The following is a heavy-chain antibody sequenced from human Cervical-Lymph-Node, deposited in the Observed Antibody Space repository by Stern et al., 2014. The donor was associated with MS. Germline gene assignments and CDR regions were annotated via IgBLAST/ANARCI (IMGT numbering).Heavy chain of an antibody. CDR2: ISPSGGST. CDR1: GGTFSSYY. CDR3: ARDNDSSGYSAFDI. V-gene: IGHV1-46*03. D-gene: IGHD3-22*01. J-gene: IGHJ3*02. Sequence: VQLVQSGAEVKKPGSSLKVSCKASGGTFSSYYMHWVRQAPGQGLEWMGIISPSGGSTSYEEKFEGRVTMTRETSTSTVYMELSSLRSEDTAVDYCARDNDSSGYSAFDIWGQGTMVTVSS.